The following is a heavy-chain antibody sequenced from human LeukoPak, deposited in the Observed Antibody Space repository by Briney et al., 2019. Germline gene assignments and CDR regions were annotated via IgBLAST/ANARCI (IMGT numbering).Heavy chain of an antibody. D-gene: IGHD3-10*01. CDR2: ISSSSSYI. CDR1: GFTFSSYS. V-gene: IGHV3-21*01. J-gene: IGHJ1*01. Sequence: GGTLRLSCAASGFTFSSYSMNWVRQAPGKGLEWVSSISSSSSYIYYADSVKGRFTISRDNAKNSLYLQMNSLRAEDTAVYYCARDYYGSGSYYMIEYFQHWGQGTLVTVSS. CDR3: ARDYYGSGSYYMIEYFQH.